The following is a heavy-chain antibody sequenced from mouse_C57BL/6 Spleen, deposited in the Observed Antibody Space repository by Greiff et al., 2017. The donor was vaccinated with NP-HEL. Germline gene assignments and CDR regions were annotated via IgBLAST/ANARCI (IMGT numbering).Heavy chain of an antibody. CDR2: IDPENGDT. D-gene: IGHD4-1*01. CDR1: GFNIKDDY. CDR3: TKDWVD. Sequence: EVQLQQSGAELVRPGASVKLSCTASGFNIKDDYMHWVKQRPEQGLEWIGWIDPENGDTEYASKFQGKATITADTSSNTAYLQLSSVSSDDTAVYYCTKDWVDWGQGTTLTVSS. J-gene: IGHJ2*01. V-gene: IGHV14-4*01.